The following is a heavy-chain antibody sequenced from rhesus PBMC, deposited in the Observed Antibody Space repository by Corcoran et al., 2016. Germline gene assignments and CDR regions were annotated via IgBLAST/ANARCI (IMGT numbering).Heavy chain of an antibody. V-gene: IGHV4-173*01. J-gene: IGHJ5-1*01. D-gene: IGHD4-23*01. CDR2: ISGGCGNT. CDR1: VCPISSNY. CDR3: ARVPDSNYWARFDV. Sequence: QLQLQESGPGLVTPSETLSPTCTVPVCPISSNYLTWLRQPPGTGQERIGRISGGCGNTDYNPSLKSRVTFSTDTSKNQFSLKLYSVTAADTAVYYCARVPDSNYWARFDVWGAGVLVTVSS.